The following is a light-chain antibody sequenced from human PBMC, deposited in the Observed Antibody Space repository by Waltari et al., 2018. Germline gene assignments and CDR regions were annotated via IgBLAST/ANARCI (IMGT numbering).Light chain of an antibody. J-gene: IGLJ3*02. Sequence: QSALTQPRSVSGSPGQSVTISCTGTSSDVGGYNYVSWYQQPPGKAPKLMICDVSKRPSGVPDRFSGSKSGNTASLTISGLQAEDEADYYCCSYAGSYTFEVFGGGTKLTVL. V-gene: IGLV2-11*01. CDR1: SSDVGGYNY. CDR2: DVS. CDR3: CSYAGSYTFEV.